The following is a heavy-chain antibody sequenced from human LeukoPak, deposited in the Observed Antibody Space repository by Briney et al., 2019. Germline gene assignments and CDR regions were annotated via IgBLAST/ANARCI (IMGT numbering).Heavy chain of an antibody. V-gene: IGHV3-20*01. J-gene: IGHJ3*02. CDR2: INWNGGST. CDR1: GFTFDDYG. Sequence: WSGGSLRLSCAASGFTFDDYGMSWVRQAPGKGLEWVSGINWNGGSTGYADSVKGRFTISRDNAKNSLYLQMNSLRAEDTALYHCARMWRETGDYEFSAFDIWGQGTMVTVSS. D-gene: IGHD4-17*01. CDR3: ARMWRETGDYEFSAFDI.